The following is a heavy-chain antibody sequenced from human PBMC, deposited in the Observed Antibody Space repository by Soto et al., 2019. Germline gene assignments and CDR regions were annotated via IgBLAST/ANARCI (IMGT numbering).Heavy chain of an antibody. Sequence: GGSLRLSXAASGFSFSTYSMAWVLQAAGKGPQWVSGLSGGGANTFYIDSVRGRFTISVDNSKNTVYLQMDSLRADDTAVYYCARWSGYADAWGQGTLVTVSS. J-gene: IGHJ4*02. CDR2: LSGGGANT. CDR1: GFSFSTYS. CDR3: ARWSGYADA. D-gene: IGHD4-17*01. V-gene: IGHV3-23*01.